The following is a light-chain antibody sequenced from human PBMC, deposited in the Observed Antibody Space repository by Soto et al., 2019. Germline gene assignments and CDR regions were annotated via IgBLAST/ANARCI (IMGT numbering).Light chain of an antibody. Sequence: QSVLTQPASVSGSPGQSITISCTGTSSDVGAYNFVSWHQQHPGKAPKLMIYNVYDRPSGISYRFSGSKSGNTASLTISGLQPEDEAEYYCSSYTTSSTVVFGTGTKVTV. CDR3: SSYTTSSTVV. J-gene: IGLJ1*01. CDR2: NVY. CDR1: SSDVGAYNF. V-gene: IGLV2-14*03.